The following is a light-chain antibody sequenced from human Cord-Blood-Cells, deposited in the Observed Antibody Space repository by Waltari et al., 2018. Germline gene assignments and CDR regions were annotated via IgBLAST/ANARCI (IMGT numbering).Light chain of an antibody. CDR2: KAS. J-gene: IGKJ3*01. CDR1: QSISSW. CDR3: QQYNSYPFT. Sequence: DIQMTQSPSTLSASVGDRVTITCRANQSISSWLAWYQQKPGKAPKLLIDKASSLESGVPSRFSGSGSGTEFTLTISSLQPDDFATYYCQQYNSYPFTFGPGTKVDIK. V-gene: IGKV1-5*03.